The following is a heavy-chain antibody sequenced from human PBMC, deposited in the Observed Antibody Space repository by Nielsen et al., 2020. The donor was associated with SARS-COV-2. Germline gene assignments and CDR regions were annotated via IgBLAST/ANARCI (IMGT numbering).Heavy chain of an antibody. CDR3: AKSVALLWFGTFDY. Sequence: GGSLRLSCAASGFTFSSYAMRWVRQAPGKGLEWVSAISGSGGSTYYADSVKGRFTISRDNSKNTLYLQMNSLRAEDTAVYYCAKSVALLWFGTFDYWGQGTLVTVSS. CDR2: ISGSGGST. D-gene: IGHD3-10*01. V-gene: IGHV3-23*01. CDR1: GFTFSSYA. J-gene: IGHJ4*02.